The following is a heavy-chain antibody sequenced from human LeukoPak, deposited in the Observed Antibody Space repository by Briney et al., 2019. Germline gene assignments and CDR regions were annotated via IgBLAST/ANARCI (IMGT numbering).Heavy chain of an antibody. V-gene: IGHV3-11*04. J-gene: IGHJ4*02. D-gene: IGHD2-2*02. Sequence: PGGSLRLSCAASGFTFTDYWMSWIRQAPGKGLEWISYISISGGTIYYAESVKGRFTISRDNAKSSLYLQMNSLRGEDTAVYYCARDGVLGYCSGTSCYKLEAYFDYWGQGTLVTVSS. CDR3: ARDGVLGYCSGTSCYKLEAYFDY. CDR1: GFTFTDYW. CDR2: ISISGGTI.